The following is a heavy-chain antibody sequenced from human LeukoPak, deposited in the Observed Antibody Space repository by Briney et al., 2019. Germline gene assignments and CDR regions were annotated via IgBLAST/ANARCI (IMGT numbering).Heavy chain of an antibody. J-gene: IGHJ4*02. CDR1: GFTFSSYG. CDR2: ISYGGSNK. V-gene: IGHV3-30*18. Sequence: GGSLRLSCAASGFTFSSYGMHWVRQAPGKGLEWVAVISYGGSNKYYADSVKGRFTISRDNSKNTLYLQMNSLRAEDTAVYYCAKGHYYDSKLGYWGQGTLVTVSS. D-gene: IGHD3-22*01. CDR3: AKGHYYDSKLGY.